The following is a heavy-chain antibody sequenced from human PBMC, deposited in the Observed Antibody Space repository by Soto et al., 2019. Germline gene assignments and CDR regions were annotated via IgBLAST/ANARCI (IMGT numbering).Heavy chain of an antibody. V-gene: IGHV3-30*04. D-gene: IGHD3-16*02. CDR2: ISYDGSNK. J-gene: IGHJ4*02. CDR1: GFTFSRYT. CDR3: ARDRLRLGELSLLGYFDY. Sequence: GGSLRLSCAASGFTFSRYTMHWVRQAPGKGLEWVASISYDGSNKYYADSVKGRFTISRDNSKNTLSVQMDSLRAEDTAVYYCARDRLRLGELSLLGYFDYWGQGTLVTVSS.